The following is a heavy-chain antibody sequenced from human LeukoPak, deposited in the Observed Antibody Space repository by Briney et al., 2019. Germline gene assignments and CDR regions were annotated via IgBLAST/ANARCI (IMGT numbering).Heavy chain of an antibody. CDR3: ARQFRDSSGYYSYYFDY. D-gene: IGHD3-22*01. Sequence: GESLQISCQGSGYSFTTYWIGWVRQMPGRGLEWMGFIYPGDSDTRYSPSFQGQVTISADKSISTAYLQWSSLKASDTAMYYCARQFRDSSGYYSYYFDYWGQGTLVTVSS. V-gene: IGHV5-51*01. CDR1: GYSFTTYW. CDR2: IYPGDSDT. J-gene: IGHJ4*02.